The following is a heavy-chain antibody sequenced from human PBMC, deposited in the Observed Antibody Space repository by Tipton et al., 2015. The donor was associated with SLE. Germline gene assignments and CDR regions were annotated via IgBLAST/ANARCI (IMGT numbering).Heavy chain of an antibody. J-gene: IGHJ6*03. V-gene: IGHV4-39*01. CDR1: GDSFFSSHDQ. CDR2: RFSGGST. CDR3: ARRKYYYMDV. Sequence: TLSLTCSVSGDSFFSSHDQWDWIRQSPGKGLEWMGGRFSGGSTYYNPSLKSRVTISVDMSKSQFSLNLNLVTAADTAIYYCARRKYYYMDVWGKGATVTVSS.